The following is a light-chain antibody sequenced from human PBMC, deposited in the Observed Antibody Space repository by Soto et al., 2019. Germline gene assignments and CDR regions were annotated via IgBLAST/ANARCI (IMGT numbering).Light chain of an antibody. V-gene: IGKV1-17*01. J-gene: IGKJ1*01. CDR3: QQYDSVLGT. CDR2: DAS. CDR1: QGIRND. Sequence: DIPMTQSPSPLSASVGDRVTITCRASQGIRNDLGWYQQKPGKAPKFLIYDASSLESGVPSRFSGSGSGTEFTLTISSLQPDDFATYYCQQYDSVLGTFGPGTKVDIK.